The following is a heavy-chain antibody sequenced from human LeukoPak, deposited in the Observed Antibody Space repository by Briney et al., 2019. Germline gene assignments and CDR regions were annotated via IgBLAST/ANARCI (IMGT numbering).Heavy chain of an antibody. J-gene: IGHJ4*02. CDR1: GGSISDYY. V-gene: IGHV4-59*01. Sequence: KPSETLSLTCTVSGGSISDYYWNWLRQPPGKGLEWIGYIYYTGSTNYNPSLKSRVTMSIDTSRNQFSLKLNSVTPADTAVYYCTRGAFGLEHDGGVPGWGQRTLVTVSS. CDR2: IYYTGST. CDR3: TRGAFGLEHDGGVPG. D-gene: IGHD1/OR15-1a*01.